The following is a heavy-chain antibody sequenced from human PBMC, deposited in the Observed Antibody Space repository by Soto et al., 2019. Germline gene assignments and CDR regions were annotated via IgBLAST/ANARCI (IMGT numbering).Heavy chain of an antibody. D-gene: IGHD6-6*01. J-gene: IGHJ4*02. CDR2: ISGSGGST. Sequence: GGSLRLSCAASGFTFSSYAMSWVRQAPGKGLEWVSAISGSGGSTYYADSVKGRFTISRDNSKNTLYLQMNSLRAEDTAVYYCAERRQQLVGQIDYWGQGAPVTVSS. CDR1: GFTFSSYA. CDR3: AERRQQLVGQIDY. V-gene: IGHV3-23*01.